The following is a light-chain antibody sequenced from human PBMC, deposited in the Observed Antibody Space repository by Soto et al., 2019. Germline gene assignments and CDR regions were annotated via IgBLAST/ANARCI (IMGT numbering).Light chain of an antibody. CDR3: QKYNSAPLT. V-gene: IGKV1-27*01. Sequence: DIQMTQSPSTLSASVGERVPITCRASQGISNYLAWYQQKPGKVNKLLIYAASTLQSGVPSRFSGSGSGTDFTLTISSLQPEDVATYYCQKYNSAPLTFGRGTKVDIK. CDR1: QGISNY. CDR2: AAS. J-gene: IGKJ4*01.